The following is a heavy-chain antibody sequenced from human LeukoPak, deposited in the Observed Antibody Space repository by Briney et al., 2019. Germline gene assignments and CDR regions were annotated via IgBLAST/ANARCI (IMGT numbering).Heavy chain of an antibody. V-gene: IGHV3-30-3*01. Sequence: GGPLRLSCAASGFTFSSYAMHWVRQAPGKGLEWVAVISYDGSNKYYADSVKGRFTISRDNSKNTLYLQMNSLRAEDTAVYYCARDRVGATDYFDYWGQGTLVTVSS. D-gene: IGHD1-26*01. CDR2: ISYDGSNK. J-gene: IGHJ4*02. CDR1: GFTFSSYA. CDR3: ARDRVGATDYFDY.